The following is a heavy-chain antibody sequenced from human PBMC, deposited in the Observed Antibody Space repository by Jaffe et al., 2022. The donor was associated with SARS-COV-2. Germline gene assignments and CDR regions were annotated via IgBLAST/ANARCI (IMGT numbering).Heavy chain of an antibody. CDR3: AKDSGGDGYNFFGY. V-gene: IGHV3-9*01. CDR2: ISWNSGSI. J-gene: IGHJ4*02. CDR1: GFTFDDYA. Sequence: EVQLVESGGGLVQPGRSLRLSCAASGFTFDDYAMHWVRQAPGKGLEWVSGISWNSGSIGYADSVKGRFTISRDNAKNSLYLQMNSLRAEDTALYYCAKDSGGDGYNFFGYWGQGTLVTVSS. D-gene: IGHD5-12*01.